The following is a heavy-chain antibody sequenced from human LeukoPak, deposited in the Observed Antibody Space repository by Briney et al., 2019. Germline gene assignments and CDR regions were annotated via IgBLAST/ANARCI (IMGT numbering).Heavy chain of an antibody. Sequence: PGGSLRLSCAASGCSVSFYAMSWVRQAPGKGLEWVSVISDSGYSTYYADSVKGRFTILRDNSKNTLYLQMNSRRAEDTDVYYCAKSPGTTVTTTPLDYWGQGTLVTVSS. D-gene: IGHD4-17*01. J-gene: IGHJ4*02. CDR2: ISDSGYST. V-gene: IGHV3-23*01. CDR3: AKSPGTTVTTTPLDY. CDR1: GCSVSFYA.